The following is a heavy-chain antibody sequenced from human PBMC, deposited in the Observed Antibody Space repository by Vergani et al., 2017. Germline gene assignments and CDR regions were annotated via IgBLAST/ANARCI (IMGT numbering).Heavy chain of an antibody. CDR2: IGSSGPYL. CDR1: GSTLSDFS. CDR3: ARYWTSGVCPDNYGMDV. Sequence: VQLVESGGGLVKPGGSLRLSCAASGSTLSDFSMSWVRQAPGKGLEWVAFIGSSGPYLNYDDSVKGRLIIARDNTNNSLLLQLRSLKAEDAAVYYCARYWTSGVCPDNYGMDVWGQGATVTVS. J-gene: IGHJ6*02. V-gene: IGHV3-21*06. D-gene: IGHD2-8*01.